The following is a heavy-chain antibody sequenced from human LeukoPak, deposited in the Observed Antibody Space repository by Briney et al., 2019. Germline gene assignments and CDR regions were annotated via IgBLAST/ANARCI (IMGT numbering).Heavy chain of an antibody. V-gene: IGHV3-30*18. D-gene: IGHD6-13*01. CDR2: ISYDGSYK. CDR1: AFTFNNYG. CDR3: AKSLSDGYDY. Sequence: QAGGSLRLSCAASAFTFNNYGMHWVRQAPGKGLEWVAVISYDGSYKYYTDSVKGRFTISRDNSKNTLHLQMNSLRADDTAVYYCAKSLSDGYDYWGQGTPVTVSS. J-gene: IGHJ4*02.